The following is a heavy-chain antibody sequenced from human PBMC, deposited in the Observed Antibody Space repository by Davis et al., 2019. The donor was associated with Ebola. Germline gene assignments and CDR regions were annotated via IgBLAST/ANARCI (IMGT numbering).Heavy chain of an antibody. V-gene: IGHV1-69*04. J-gene: IGHJ4*02. CDR1: LCTYSSYA. CDR2: IIPILGIA. Sequence: SDNVSRQPSLCTYSSYAISPVQHAPGQGLEWMGRIIPILGIANYAQKFQGRVTITADKSTSTAYMELSSLRSEDTAVYYCASGRGSSSSVDWGQGTLVTVS. D-gene: IGHD6-6*01. CDR3: ASGRGSSSSVD.